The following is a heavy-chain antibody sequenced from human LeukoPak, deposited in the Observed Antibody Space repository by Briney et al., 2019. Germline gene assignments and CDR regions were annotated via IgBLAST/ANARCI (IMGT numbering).Heavy chain of an antibody. CDR3: ARGLILTGCMDV. CDR2: ISSSSSYI. CDR1: GFTLSSYS. J-gene: IGHJ6*03. V-gene: IGHV3-21*01. Sequence: PGGSLRLSCAASGFTLSSYSMNWVRQAPGKGLEWVSSISSSSSYIYYADSVKGRFTISRDNAKNSLYLQMNSLRAEDTAVYYCARGLILTGCMDVWGKGTTVTVSS. D-gene: IGHD3-9*01.